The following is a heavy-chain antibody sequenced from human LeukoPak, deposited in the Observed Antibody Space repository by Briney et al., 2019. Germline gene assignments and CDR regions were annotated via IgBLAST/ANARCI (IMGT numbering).Heavy chain of an antibody. J-gene: IGHJ4*02. D-gene: IGHD3-10*01. CDR1: GYTFTSYD. Sequence: ASVKVSCKASGYTFTSYDINWVRQATGQGLEWMGWMNPNSGNTGYAQKFQGRVTMTRNTSISTAYMELSSLRSEDTAVYYCARGEGPADNYYGSGSYYYWGKGTLVTVSS. CDR2: MNPNSGNT. V-gene: IGHV1-8*01. CDR3: ARGEGPADNYYGSGSYYY.